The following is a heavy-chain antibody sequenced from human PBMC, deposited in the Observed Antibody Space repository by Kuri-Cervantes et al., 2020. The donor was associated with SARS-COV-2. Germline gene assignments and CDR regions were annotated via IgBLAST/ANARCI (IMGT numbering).Heavy chain of an antibody. Sequence: LSLTCAASGFTFSSYSMNWVRQAPGKGLEWVSSISSSSSYIYYADSVKGRFTISRDNAKNSLYLQMNSLRAEDTAVYYCASHRRMCSSSSPYDYWGQGTLVTVSS. J-gene: IGHJ4*02. CDR2: ISSSSSYI. CDR3: ASHRRMCSSSSPYDY. CDR1: GFTFSSYS. V-gene: IGHV3-21*01. D-gene: IGHD6-6*01.